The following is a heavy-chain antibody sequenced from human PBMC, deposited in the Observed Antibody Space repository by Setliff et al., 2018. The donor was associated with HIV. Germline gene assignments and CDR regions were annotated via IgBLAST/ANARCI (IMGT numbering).Heavy chain of an antibody. CDR3: ARDRGGSDYFDY. D-gene: IGHD6-19*01. J-gene: IGHJ4*01. CDR1: GFTFDDNA. Sequence: GGSLRLSCAASGFTFDDNAMHWVRQAPGRGLEWVSGISWNSETYYVDSVKGRFTISRDNAKNSLFLRINSLSAEDTGVFYCARDRGGSDYFDYWGHGTLVTVSS. V-gene: IGHV3-9*01. CDR2: ISWNSET.